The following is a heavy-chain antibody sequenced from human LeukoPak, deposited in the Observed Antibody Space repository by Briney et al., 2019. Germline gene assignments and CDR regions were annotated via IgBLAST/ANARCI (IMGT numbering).Heavy chain of an antibody. J-gene: IGHJ4*02. D-gene: IGHD6-19*01. CDR2: FYYSGST. CDR3: AGGSGWLFDY. CDR1: GGSISGYY. V-gene: IGHV4-59*01. Sequence: SETLSLTCTVSGGSISGYYWNWMRQPPGKGLEWIGYFYYSGSTNYNPSLRGRGTISLDTSKNQFSLTLSSVTAADAAVYYCAGGSGWLFDYWGQGIPVTVSP.